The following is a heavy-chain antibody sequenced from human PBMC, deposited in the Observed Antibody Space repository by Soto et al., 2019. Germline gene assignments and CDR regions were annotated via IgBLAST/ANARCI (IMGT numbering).Heavy chain of an antibody. D-gene: IGHD3-16*02. Sequence: QLHLQESGPGLVKPSETLSLTCTVSGGSVTSTDYYWGWIRQPPGKGLEWIGNIFYTGSAYYNPSLNSRASASVDASKSQFSLKLSSVTAADTAVYYCARLKLSLPARRYFDSWGQGTLVTVSS. CDR1: GGSVTSTDYY. CDR2: IFYTGSA. CDR3: ARLKLSLPARRYFDS. V-gene: IGHV4-39*01. J-gene: IGHJ4*02.